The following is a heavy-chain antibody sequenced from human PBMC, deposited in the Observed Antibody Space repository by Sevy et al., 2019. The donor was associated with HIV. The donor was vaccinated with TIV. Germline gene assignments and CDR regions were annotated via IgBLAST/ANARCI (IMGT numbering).Heavy chain of an antibody. D-gene: IGHD5-12*01. V-gene: IGHV3-13*01. CDR2: VGPAGDT. CDR1: GFTFITYD. J-gene: IGHJ6*02. Sequence: GGSLRLSCAASGFTFITYDMHWVRHVTGKGLEWVSGVGPAGDTFYPGSVKGRFTISRENAKNSLYLQMNNLRAGDTAVYNCTRSGGYSDYGMDVWGQGTTVTVSS. CDR3: TRSGGYSDYGMDV.